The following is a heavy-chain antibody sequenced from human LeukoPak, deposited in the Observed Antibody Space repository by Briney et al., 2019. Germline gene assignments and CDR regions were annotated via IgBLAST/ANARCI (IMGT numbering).Heavy chain of an antibody. CDR2: ISGTGGST. Sequence: GGSLRLSCAASGFTFNHYGLSWVRQAPGKGLEWVSSISGTGGSTYYAEAVKGRFTISRDNSKNTLFLQMNSLRAEDTAVYYCAKDERRGGPDDYWGQGTLVTVSS. CDR3: AKDERRGGPDDY. J-gene: IGHJ4*02. CDR1: GFTFNHYG. D-gene: IGHD1-1*01. V-gene: IGHV3-23*01.